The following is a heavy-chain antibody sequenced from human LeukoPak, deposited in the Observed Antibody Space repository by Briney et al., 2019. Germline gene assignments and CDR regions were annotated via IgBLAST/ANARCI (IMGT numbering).Heavy chain of an antibody. CDR3: ARDSSSSGWYYYYYYMDV. V-gene: IGHV4-4*02. CDR2: IYHSGST. CDR1: GGSISRSNW. Sequence: PSETLSLTCAVSGGSISRSNWWSWVRQPPGKGLEWIGEIYHSGSTNYNPSLKSRVTISVDKSKNQFSLKLSSVTAADTAVYYCARDSSSSGWYYYYYYMDVWGKGTTVTVSS. J-gene: IGHJ6*03. D-gene: IGHD6-6*01.